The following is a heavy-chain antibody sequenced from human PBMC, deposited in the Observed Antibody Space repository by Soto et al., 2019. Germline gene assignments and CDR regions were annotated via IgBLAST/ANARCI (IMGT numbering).Heavy chain of an antibody. CDR3: ASITMVRGVPDYYYGMDV. CDR2: IIPIFGTA. D-gene: IGHD3-10*01. CDR1: GGTFSSYA. Sequence: VASVKVSCKASGGTFSSYAISWGRQAPGQGLEWMGGIIPIFGTANYAQKFQGRVTITADESTSTAYMELSSLRSEDTAVYYCASITMVRGVPDYYYGMDVWGQGTTVTVSS. V-gene: IGHV1-69*13. J-gene: IGHJ6*02.